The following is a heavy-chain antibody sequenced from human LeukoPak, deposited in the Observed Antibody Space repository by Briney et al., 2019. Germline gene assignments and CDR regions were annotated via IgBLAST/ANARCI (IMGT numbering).Heavy chain of an antibody. Sequence: SETLSLTCAVYGGSFSGYYWSWIRQPPGKGLEWIGEINHSGSTNYNPSLKSRVTISVDTSKNQFSLKLSSVTAADTAVYYCARVTSHTVTKSLGIDYWGQGTLVTVSS. CDR2: INHSGST. CDR3: ARVTSHTVTKSLGIDY. CDR1: GGSFSGYY. J-gene: IGHJ4*02. D-gene: IGHD4-17*01. V-gene: IGHV4-34*01.